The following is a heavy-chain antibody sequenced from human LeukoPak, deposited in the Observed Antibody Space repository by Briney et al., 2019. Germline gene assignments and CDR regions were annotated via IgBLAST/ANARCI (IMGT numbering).Heavy chain of an antibody. Sequence: PGGSLRLSCAASGFTLSSYAMSWVRQAPGKGLEWVSAISASGGSTYYGDSVKGRFTISRDNAKNTLYLQMNSLRAEDTAVYYCAGRSHTSTSFDYWGQGTLVIVSS. CDR2: ISASGGST. J-gene: IGHJ4*02. D-gene: IGHD2-2*01. CDR1: GFTLSSYA. V-gene: IGHV3-23*01. CDR3: AGRSHTSTSFDY.